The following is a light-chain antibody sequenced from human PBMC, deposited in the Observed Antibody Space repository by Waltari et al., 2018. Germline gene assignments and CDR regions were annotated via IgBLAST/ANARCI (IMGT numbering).Light chain of an antibody. V-gene: IGLV2-14*03. CDR2: DVY. Sequence: QSALTQPASVSGSPGQSIPISCTGTSSDVGGYDFVLCYQQYPGKTPKLVIYDVYYRPSGVSHRFSASKSGNTASLTISGLQTEDEADYYCSSYTSISTSVVFGGGTKLTVL. CDR1: SSDVGGYDF. J-gene: IGLJ2*01. CDR3: SSYTSISTSVV.